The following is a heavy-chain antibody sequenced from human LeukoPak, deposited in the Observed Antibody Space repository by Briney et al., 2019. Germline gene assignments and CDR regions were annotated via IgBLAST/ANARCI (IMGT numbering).Heavy chain of an antibody. Sequence: ASVKVSCEASGYTFTSYGISWVRQAPGQGLEWMGWISAYNGNTNYAQKLQGRVTMTTDTSTSTAYMELRSLRSEDTAIYYCARVLGYSNRSALQHWGQGTLVIVSS. CDR1: GYTFTSYG. V-gene: IGHV1-18*01. J-gene: IGHJ1*01. CDR2: ISAYNGNT. CDR3: ARVLGYSNRSALQH. D-gene: IGHD6-13*01.